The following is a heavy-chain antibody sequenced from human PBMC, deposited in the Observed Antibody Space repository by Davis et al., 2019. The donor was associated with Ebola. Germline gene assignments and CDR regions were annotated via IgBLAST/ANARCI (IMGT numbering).Heavy chain of an antibody. Sequence: PGGSLRLSCAASGFTFSSYWMHWVRHAPGKGLVWVSRINSDALSTSYADSVKGRFTISRDNAKNTLYLQMNSLRAEDTAVYYCEGGPYCSGDSCYDYWGQGTLVTVSS. D-gene: IGHD2-15*01. J-gene: IGHJ4*02. V-gene: IGHV3-74*01. CDR2: INSDALST. CDR1: GFTFSSYW. CDR3: EGGPYCSGDSCYDY.